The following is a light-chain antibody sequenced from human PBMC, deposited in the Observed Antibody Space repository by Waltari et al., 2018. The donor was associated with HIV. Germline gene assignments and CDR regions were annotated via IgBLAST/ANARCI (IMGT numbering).Light chain of an antibody. CDR1: PSVSSSY. CDR3: QQYGSSPRT. V-gene: IGKV3-20*01. J-gene: IGKJ1*01. CDR2: AAS. Sequence: EIVLTQSPGTLSLFPGERATLSCRASPSVSSSYLAWYQQKPGQAPRLLIYAASSRATGIPDRFSGSGSGTDFTLTISRLEPGDIAVYYCQQYGSSPRTFGQGTKVEVK.